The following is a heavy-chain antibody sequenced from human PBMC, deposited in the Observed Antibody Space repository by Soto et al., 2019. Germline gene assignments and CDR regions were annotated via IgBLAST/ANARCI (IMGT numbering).Heavy chain of an antibody. Sequence: GGSLRLSCAASGFTFSSYGMHWVRQAPGKGLEWVAVISYDGSNKYYADSVKGRFTISRDNSKNTLYLQMNSLRAEDTAVYYCAKALPIAARRNYYYYGMDVWGQGTTVTVS. CDR3: AKALPIAARRNYYYYGMDV. CDR1: GFTFSSYG. J-gene: IGHJ6*02. V-gene: IGHV3-30*18. D-gene: IGHD6-6*01. CDR2: ISYDGSNK.